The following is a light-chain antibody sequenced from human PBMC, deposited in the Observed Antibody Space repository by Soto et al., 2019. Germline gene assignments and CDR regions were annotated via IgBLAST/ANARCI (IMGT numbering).Light chain of an antibody. Sequence: DFQMSQSPATLSGSVAHRLTITCRASQTISSWLPWYQQKPGKAPKLLIYKASTLKSGVPSRFSGSGSGTEFTLTISSLQPDDFATYYCQQYNSYSEAFGQGTKVDIK. CDR3: QQYNSYSEA. V-gene: IGKV1-5*03. J-gene: IGKJ1*01. CDR1: QTISSW. CDR2: KAS.